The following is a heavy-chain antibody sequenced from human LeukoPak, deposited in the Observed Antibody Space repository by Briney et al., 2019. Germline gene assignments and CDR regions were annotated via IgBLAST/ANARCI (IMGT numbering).Heavy chain of an antibody. V-gene: IGHV4-30-2*01. D-gene: IGHD7-27*01. Sequence: SQTLSLTCAVSGGSISSGGYSWSWIRQPPGKGLEWIGYIYHSGSAYYNPSLKSRVTISVDRSKNQFSLKLSSVTAADTAVYYCARAPLGDAFDIWGQGTMVTVSS. CDR2: IYHSGSA. J-gene: IGHJ3*02. CDR1: GGSISSGGYS. CDR3: ARAPLGDAFDI.